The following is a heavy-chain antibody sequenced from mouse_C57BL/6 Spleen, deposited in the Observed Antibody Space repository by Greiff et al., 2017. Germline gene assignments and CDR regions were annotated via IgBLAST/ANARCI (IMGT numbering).Heavy chain of an antibody. D-gene: IGHD2-3*01. V-gene: IGHV1-66*01. J-gene: IGHJ3*01. CDR3: ARPVSGYSLFAY. CDR1: GYSFTSYY. Sequence: QVQLQQSGPELVKPGASVKISCKASGYSFTSYYIHWVKQRPGQGLEWIGWIYPGSGNTKYHEKFKGKATLTADTSSSTAYMQLSSLTSEDSAVYYCARPVSGYSLFAYWGQGTLVTVSA. CDR2: IYPGSGNT.